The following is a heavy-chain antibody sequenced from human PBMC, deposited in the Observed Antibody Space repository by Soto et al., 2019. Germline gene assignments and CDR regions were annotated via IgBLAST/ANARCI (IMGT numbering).Heavy chain of an antibody. CDR2: IYHSGST. J-gene: IGHJ4*02. CDR3: ASRYCRGGTCSVDY. CDR1: GGSISSGGYS. D-gene: IGHD2-15*01. Sequence: PSETLSLTCAVSGGSISSGGYSWSWIRQPPGKGLEWIGYIYHSGSTYYNPSLKSRVTMSVDTSKNQFSLNLRSVTAADTAVYYCASRYCRGGTCSVDYWGQGTLVTVSS. V-gene: IGHV4-30-2*01.